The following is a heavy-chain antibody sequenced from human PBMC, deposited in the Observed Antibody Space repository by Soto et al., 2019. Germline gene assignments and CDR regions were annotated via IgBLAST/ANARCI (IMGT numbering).Heavy chain of an antibody. CDR1: GFTFSSYG. D-gene: IGHD2-21*02. CDR3: AKEGGDADDYWCDS. CDR2: ISYDGSNK. Sequence: QVQLVESGGGVVQPGRSLRLSCAASGFTFSSYGMHWVRQAPGKGLEWVAVISYDGSNKYYADSVKGRFTISRVNSKNTRYLQRNSLTAKDTAVYYCAKEGGDADDYWCDSWGQGTLVTVSS. V-gene: IGHV3-30*18. J-gene: IGHJ5*01.